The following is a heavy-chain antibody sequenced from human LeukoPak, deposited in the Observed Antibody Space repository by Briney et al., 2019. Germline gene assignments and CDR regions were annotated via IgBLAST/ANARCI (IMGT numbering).Heavy chain of an antibody. D-gene: IGHD6-13*01. CDR3: ARHRWYSSSWYYFDY. Sequence: SETLSLTCTVSGGSISSYHWSWIRQPPGKGLEWIGYIYYSGSTNYNPSLKSRVTISVDTSKNQFSLKLSSVTAADTAVYYCARHRWYSSSWYYFDYWGQGTLVTVSS. J-gene: IGHJ4*02. CDR2: IYYSGST. CDR1: GGSISSYH. V-gene: IGHV4-59*08.